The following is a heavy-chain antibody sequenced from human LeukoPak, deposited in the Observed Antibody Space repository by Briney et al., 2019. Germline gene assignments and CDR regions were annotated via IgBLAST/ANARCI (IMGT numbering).Heavy chain of an antibody. J-gene: IGHJ4*02. Sequence: SETLSLTCTVSGGSISSNYWSWIRQPPGKGLEWIGYIYYSGSTNYNPSLKSRVTISVDTSKNQFSLKLSSVTAADTAVYYCARYYGSGFDYWGQGTLVTVSS. CDR1: GGSISSNY. V-gene: IGHV4-59*01. CDR3: ARYYGSGFDY. CDR2: IYYSGST. D-gene: IGHD3-10*01.